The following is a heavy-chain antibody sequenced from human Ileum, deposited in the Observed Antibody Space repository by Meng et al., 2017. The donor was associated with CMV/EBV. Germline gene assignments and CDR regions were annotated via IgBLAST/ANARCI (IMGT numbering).Heavy chain of an antibody. Sequence: QVQLQGSGPGLGKHSQTLSLTCTVSVGSISSGDYYWNWIRQPPGKGLEWIGYIYYSGSTYFNPSLKSRVTISVDTSKNQFSLKLNSVTAADTAVYYCARQEELWGYFDYWGQGTLVTVSS. CDR2: IYYSGST. CDR1: VGSISSGDYY. V-gene: IGHV4-30-4*08. CDR3: ARQEELWGYFDY. J-gene: IGHJ4*02. D-gene: IGHD1-7*01.